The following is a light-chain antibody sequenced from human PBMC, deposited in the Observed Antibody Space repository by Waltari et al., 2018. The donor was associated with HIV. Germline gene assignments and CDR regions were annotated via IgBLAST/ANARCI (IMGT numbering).Light chain of an antibody. CDR1: SLRSYY. CDR3: SSQDSSCKHHWV. V-gene: IGLV3-19*01. J-gene: IGLJ3*02. Sequence: SSELTQDPALSVALGQTVRITCPGDSLRSYYSSGYQQKPGQAPVLVIYNNNNLLSGVPDQFSGSSSRNTASLTITGAQAEYEADYYCSSQDSSCKHHWVFGRGSQLTVL. CDR2: NNN.